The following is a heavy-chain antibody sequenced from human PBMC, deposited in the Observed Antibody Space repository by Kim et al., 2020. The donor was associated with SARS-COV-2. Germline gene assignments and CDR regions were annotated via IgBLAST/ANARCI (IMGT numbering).Heavy chain of an antibody. D-gene: IGHD5-12*01. CDR3: AGLRGYSGYDSLYYFDY. J-gene: IGHJ4*02. V-gene: IGHV4-59*01. Sequence: LKSRVTISVDTSKNQFSLKLSSVTAADTAVYYCAGLRGYSGYDSLYYFDYWGQGTLVTVSS.